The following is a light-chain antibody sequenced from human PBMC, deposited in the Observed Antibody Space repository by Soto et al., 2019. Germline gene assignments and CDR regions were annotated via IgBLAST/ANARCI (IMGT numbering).Light chain of an antibody. CDR3: QQYNNWPPLT. CDR2: GAS. Sequence: EIVMTQSPATLPVSPGERATLSCRASQSVSSSLAWYQQKPGQAPRLLIYGASTRATGIPARFSGSGSGTEFTITISSLQSEDFAVYYCQQYNNWPPLTFGGGTKVEI. V-gene: IGKV3-15*01. CDR1: QSVSSS. J-gene: IGKJ4*01.